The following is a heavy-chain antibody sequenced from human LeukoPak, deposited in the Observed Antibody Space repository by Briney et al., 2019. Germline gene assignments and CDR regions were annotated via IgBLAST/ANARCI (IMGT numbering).Heavy chain of an antibody. J-gene: IGHJ5*02. Sequence: GASVKVSCKASGYTFTGYYMHWVRQAPGQGLERMGWINPNSGGTNYAQKFQGRVTMTRDTSISTAYMELSRLRSDDTAVYYCARTRTDITMVRGVTSWFDPWGQGTLVTVSS. CDR1: GYTFTGYY. D-gene: IGHD3-10*01. CDR3: ARTRTDITMVRGVTSWFDP. V-gene: IGHV1-2*02. CDR2: INPNSGGT.